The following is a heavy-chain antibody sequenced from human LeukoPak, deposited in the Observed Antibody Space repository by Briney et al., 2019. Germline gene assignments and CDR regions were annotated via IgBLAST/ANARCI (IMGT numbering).Heavy chain of an antibody. V-gene: IGHV4-59*01. J-gene: IGHJ5*02. CDR2: IYYSGST. CDR3: ARDSGYDLYNWFDP. D-gene: IGHD5-12*01. Sequence: SETLSLTCTVSGGSISSYYWSWIRQPPGKGLEWIGYIYYSGSTNYNRSLKSRVAISVDTSKNQFSLKLSSVTAADTAVYYCARDSGYDLYNWFDPWGQGTLVTVSS. CDR1: GGSISSYY.